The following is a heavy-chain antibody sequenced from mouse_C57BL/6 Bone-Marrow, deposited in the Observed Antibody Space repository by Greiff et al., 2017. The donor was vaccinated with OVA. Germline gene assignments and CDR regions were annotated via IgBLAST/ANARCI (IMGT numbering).Heavy chain of an antibody. Sequence: VQLKQSGAELVRPGASVKLSCTASGFNIKDDYMHWVKQRPEQGLEWIGWIDPENGDTEYASKFQGKATITADTSSNTAYLQLSSLTSEDTAVDYCTTRGCLYYFDYWGQGTTLTVSS. D-gene: IGHD3-3*01. CDR1: GFNIKDDY. V-gene: IGHV14-4*01. J-gene: IGHJ2*01. CDR3: TTRGCLYYFDY. CDR2: IDPENGDT.